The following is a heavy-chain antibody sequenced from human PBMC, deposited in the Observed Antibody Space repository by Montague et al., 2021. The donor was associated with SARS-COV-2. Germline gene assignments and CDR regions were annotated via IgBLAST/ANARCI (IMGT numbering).Heavy chain of an antibody. J-gene: IGHJ6*02. CDR2: IYYSGTT. Sequence: TLSLTCTVSGASISSGGFYWSWLRQHPRKGLEWIGFIYYSGTTYHNPSLKSRLTISIDTSKNQFSLKLSSVTAADTAVYYCARVLPYQMVDGAIPNSSMDVWSQGTTVTVSS. D-gene: IGHD2-15*01. CDR3: ARVLPYQMVDGAIPNSSMDV. CDR1: GASISSGGFY. V-gene: IGHV4-31*03.